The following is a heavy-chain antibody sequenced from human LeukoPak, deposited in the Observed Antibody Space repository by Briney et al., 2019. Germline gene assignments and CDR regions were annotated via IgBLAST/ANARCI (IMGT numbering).Heavy chain of an antibody. CDR2: ISSSSSYI. CDR1: GFTFSSYS. J-gene: IGHJ4*02. Sequence: GGSLRLSCAASGFTFSSYSMNWVRQAPGKGLEWVSSISSSSSYIYYANSVKGRFTISRDNAKNSLYLQMNSLRAEDTAVYYCASRRSGSNQFDYWGQGTLVTVSS. CDR3: ASRRSGSNQFDY. D-gene: IGHD1-26*01. V-gene: IGHV3-21*01.